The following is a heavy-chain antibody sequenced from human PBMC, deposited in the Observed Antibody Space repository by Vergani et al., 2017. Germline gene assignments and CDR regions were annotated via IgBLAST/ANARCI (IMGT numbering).Heavy chain of an antibody. Sequence: QLQLQESGPGLVKPSETLSLTCTVSGGSISSSSYYWGWIRQPPGKGLEWIGSIYYSGSTYYNPSLKSRVTISVDTSKNQFSLKLSSVTAADTAVYYCARHRLRSSGWYDPFDYWGQVTLVTVSS. J-gene: IGHJ4*02. V-gene: IGHV4-39*01. CDR1: GGSISSSSYY. CDR3: ARHRLRSSGWYDPFDY. CDR2: IYYSGST. D-gene: IGHD6-19*01.